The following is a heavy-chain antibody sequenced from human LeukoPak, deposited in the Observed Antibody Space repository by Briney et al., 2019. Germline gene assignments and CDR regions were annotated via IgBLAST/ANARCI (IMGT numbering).Heavy chain of an antibody. J-gene: IGHJ4*02. D-gene: IGHD3-10*01. CDR2: ISSSSTTV. CDR3: AKVAGSGDYFDY. Sequence: PGGSLRLSCAASGFTFSSYSMNWVRQAPGKGLEWISYISSSSTTVYYADSVKGRFTISRDNAKNSLYLQMNSLRAEDTALYYCAKVAGSGDYFDYWGQGTLVTVSS. V-gene: IGHV3-48*04. CDR1: GFTFSSYS.